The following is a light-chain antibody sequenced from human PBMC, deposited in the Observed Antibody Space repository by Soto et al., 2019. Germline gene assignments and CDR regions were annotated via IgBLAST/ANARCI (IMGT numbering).Light chain of an antibody. CDR1: QSISDW. J-gene: IGKJ2*01. CDR3: QQYNSYPYT. Sequence: DIQMTQSPSTLSASVGDRVTITCRASQSISDWLAWYQQTPGKAPKLLIYNASSLQSGVPSRFSGSGSGTEFTLTISSLQPDDFATFYCQQYNSYPYTFGQGTKLEIK. CDR2: NAS. V-gene: IGKV1-5*03.